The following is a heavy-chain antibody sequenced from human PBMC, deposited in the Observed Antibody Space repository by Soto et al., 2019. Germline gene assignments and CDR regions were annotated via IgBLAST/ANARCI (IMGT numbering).Heavy chain of an antibody. CDR1: GGSISSGGFY. Sequence: QVQLQGSGPGLVKPSQTLSLTCTVSGGSISSGGFYWSWIRQHPGKGLEWIGYIYYSGATFYNPSLKSRVTISVDTSKNPFSLKLTSVTASDTAVYYCARGVGPGVHYNWFDPWGQGTLVTVSS. V-gene: IGHV4-31*03. D-gene: IGHD1-26*01. J-gene: IGHJ5*02. CDR3: ARGVGPGVHYNWFDP. CDR2: IYYSGAT.